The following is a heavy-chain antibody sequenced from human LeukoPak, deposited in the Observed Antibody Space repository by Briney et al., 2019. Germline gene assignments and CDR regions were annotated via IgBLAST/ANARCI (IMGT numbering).Heavy chain of an antibody. J-gene: IGHJ4*02. CDR3: LKDRLGTGDY. CDR2: ITSNGDTT. Sequence: GGSLRLSCSVSGFTFSSYAMHWVRQAPGKGLEYVSSITSNGDTTYYTDSVKGRFTISSDNSKNTLYLQMSSLRAEDTAVYYCLKDRLGTGDYWGQGTLVSVSS. V-gene: IGHV3-64D*06. D-gene: IGHD7-27*01. CDR1: GFTFSSYA.